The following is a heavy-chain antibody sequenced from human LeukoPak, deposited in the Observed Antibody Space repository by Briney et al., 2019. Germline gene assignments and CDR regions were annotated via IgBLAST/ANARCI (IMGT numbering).Heavy chain of an antibody. Sequence: SETLSLTCSVSGASVTSGSFYWGWLRQSPGKGLEWIATVYYTGSTYYDPSLKSRVSISIDTSNNQFSLNVKSVSAADTAVYYCARHSGSGSLSRPFDPWGQGTLVTVSS. CDR3: ARHSGSGSLSRPFDP. V-gene: IGHV4-39*01. J-gene: IGHJ5*02. CDR1: GASVTSGSFY. D-gene: IGHD3-10*01. CDR2: VYYTGST.